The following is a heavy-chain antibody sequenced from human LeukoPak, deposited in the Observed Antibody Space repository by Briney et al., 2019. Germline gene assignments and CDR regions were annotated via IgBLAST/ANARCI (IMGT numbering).Heavy chain of an antibody. D-gene: IGHD1/OR15-1a*01. V-gene: IGHV3-23*01. Sequence: GGSPRLSCAASGFPLRNSAMNWVRQAPGKGLEWVSTVTDTGGNTYYADSVKGRFTISRDNSKNTVHLLMNSLRGDDTAVYYCVKGEQTFPNWGQGTLVTVSS. CDR3: VKGEQTFPN. CDR2: VTDTGGNT. CDR1: GFPLRNSA. J-gene: IGHJ4*02.